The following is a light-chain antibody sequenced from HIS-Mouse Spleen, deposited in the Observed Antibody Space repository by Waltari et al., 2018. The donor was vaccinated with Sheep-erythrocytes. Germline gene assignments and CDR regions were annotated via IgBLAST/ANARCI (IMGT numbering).Light chain of an antibody. V-gene: IGLV2-8*01. CDR1: SSDVGGYNY. CDR2: EVS. CDR3: SSYAGSNNWV. J-gene: IGLJ3*02. Sequence: QSALTQPPSASGSPGQSVTISCTGTSSDVGGYNYVSWYQQHPGKAPKLMIYEVSKRPSVVPDRCSGSKAGKTASLTVSGLQAEDEADYYCSSYAGSNNWVFGGGTKLTVL.